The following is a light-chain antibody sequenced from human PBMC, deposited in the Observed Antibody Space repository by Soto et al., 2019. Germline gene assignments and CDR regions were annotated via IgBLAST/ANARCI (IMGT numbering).Light chain of an antibody. CDR3: SSYAGSNNYV. Sequence: QSVLAQPPSASGSPGQSVTISCTGTSSDVGGYNYVSWYQQHPGKAPKLMIYEVSKRPSGVPDRFSGSKSGNTASLTVSGLQAEHEGDYYCSSYAGSNNYVFGTGTTVTVL. CDR1: SSDVGGYNY. V-gene: IGLV2-8*01. CDR2: EVS. J-gene: IGLJ1*01.